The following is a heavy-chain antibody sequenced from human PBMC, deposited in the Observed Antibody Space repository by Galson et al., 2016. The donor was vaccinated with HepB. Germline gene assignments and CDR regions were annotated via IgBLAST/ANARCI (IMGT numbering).Heavy chain of an antibody. CDR2: ISYDGRSK. V-gene: IGHV3-30*03. J-gene: IGHJ6*02. D-gene: IGHD6-19*01. CDR3: AREGVDTSGWFAIDV. Sequence: SLRLSCAASGFTFIDYGVHWVRRAPGGGLEWVAVISYDGRSKNYADSVKGRFTVSRDNSKNRLYLQMNSLRVEDSAVYYCAREGVDTSGWFAIDVWGQGTTVTVSS. CDR1: GFTFIDYG.